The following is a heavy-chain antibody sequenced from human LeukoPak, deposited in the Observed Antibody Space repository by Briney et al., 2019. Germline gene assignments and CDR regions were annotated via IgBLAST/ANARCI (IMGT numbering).Heavy chain of an antibody. CDR1: GFTFGDYD. V-gene: IGHV3-13*01. D-gene: IGHD3-22*01. CDR2: IRSIGDR. CDR3: ARLYSSGRDAKAFDT. J-gene: IGHJ3*02. Sequence: WGSLRLSCEDSGFTFGDYDMHWVRQATGKGLEWVSAIRSIGDRFYSGSVKGRFTISRENAKNTFYLEMNSLRVGDTAVYYCARLYSSGRDAKAFDTWGQGTQVTVSS.